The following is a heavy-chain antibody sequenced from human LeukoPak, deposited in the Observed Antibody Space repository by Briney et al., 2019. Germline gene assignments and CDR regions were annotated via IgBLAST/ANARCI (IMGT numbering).Heavy chain of an antibody. Sequence: GRSLRLSCAASGFTFDDYAMHWVRQAPGKGLEWVSGTSWNSGYLDYAGSVKGRFTISRDNAKNSLYLQMNSLRVEDTALYYCAKDHRFGELSNYFDYWGQGTLVTVSS. D-gene: IGHD3-10*01. CDR3: AKDHRFGELSNYFDY. CDR1: GFTFDDYA. V-gene: IGHV3-9*01. CDR2: TSWNSGYL. J-gene: IGHJ4*02.